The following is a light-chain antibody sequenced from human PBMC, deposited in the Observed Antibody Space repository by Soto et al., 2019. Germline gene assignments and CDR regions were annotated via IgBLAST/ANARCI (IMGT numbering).Light chain of an antibody. Sequence: EIELTQSPATLSLSPGERATLSCRASQSVSSSLAWYQQKPGQAPRLLIYDASHRITGIPARFSGSGSGTDFTLTISSLEPEDFAVYYCQHRSNWPRTFGQGTKLEIK. J-gene: IGKJ2*02. CDR1: QSVSSS. CDR3: QHRSNWPRT. V-gene: IGKV3-11*01. CDR2: DAS.